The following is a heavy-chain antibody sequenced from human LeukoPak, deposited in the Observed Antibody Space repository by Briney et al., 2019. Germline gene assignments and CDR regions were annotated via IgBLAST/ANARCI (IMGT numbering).Heavy chain of an antibody. CDR3: ARFGSGDGYPFDY. J-gene: IGHJ4*02. D-gene: IGHD5-24*01. CDR2: INPNSGNT. CDR1: GYTFTGYY. V-gene: IGHV1-8*03. Sequence: ASVKVSCKASGYTFTGYYMHWVRQAPGQGLEWMGWINPNSGNTGYAQKFQGRVTITRNTSISTAYMELSSLRSEDTAVYYCARFGSGDGYPFDYWGQGTLVTVSS.